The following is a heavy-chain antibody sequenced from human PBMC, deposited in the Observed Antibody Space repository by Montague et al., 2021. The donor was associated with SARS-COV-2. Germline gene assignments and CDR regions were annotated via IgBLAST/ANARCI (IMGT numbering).Heavy chain of an antibody. J-gene: IGHJ3*01. CDR1: GGSFSVYY. CDR3: AKEREVARAARTLVAFDL. V-gene: IGHV4-34*01. D-gene: IGHD2-15*01. CDR2: INHSGTA. Sequence: SETLSLTCAVYGGSFSVYYWSWLRQSPRSGLERIAEINHSGTANYNPSLKSRVSISVDTSKNQFTLKLTSVTAADTAMYYCAKEREVARAARTLVAFDLWGQGTMVTVSS.